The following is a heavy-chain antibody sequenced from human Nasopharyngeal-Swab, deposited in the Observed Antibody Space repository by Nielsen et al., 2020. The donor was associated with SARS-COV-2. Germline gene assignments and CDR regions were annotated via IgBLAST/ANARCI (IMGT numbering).Heavy chain of an antibody. V-gene: IGHV4-31*03. D-gene: IGHD3-22*01. J-gene: IGHJ3*02. CDR3: ARAMIVVVINAFDI. Sequence: SETLSLTCTVSGGSISSGGYYWSWIRQHPGKGLEWIGYIYYSGSTYYNPSLKSRVTISVDTSKNHFSLKLSSVTAADTAVYYCARAMIVVVINAFDIWGQGTMVTVSS. CDR1: GGSISSGGYY. CDR2: IYYSGST.